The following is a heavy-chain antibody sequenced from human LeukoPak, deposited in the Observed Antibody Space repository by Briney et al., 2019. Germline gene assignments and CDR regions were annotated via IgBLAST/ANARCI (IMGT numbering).Heavy chain of an antibody. J-gene: IGHJ5*02. Sequence: PSETLSLTCAVSGGSISSGGYSWSWIRQPPGKGLEWIGYIYHSGSTYYNPSLKSRVTISVDRSKNQFSLKLSSVTAADTAVYYCASSLYGSGTWFDPRGQGTLVTVSS. V-gene: IGHV4-30-2*01. CDR3: ASSLYGSGTWFDP. CDR2: IYHSGST. D-gene: IGHD3-10*01. CDR1: GGSISSGGYS.